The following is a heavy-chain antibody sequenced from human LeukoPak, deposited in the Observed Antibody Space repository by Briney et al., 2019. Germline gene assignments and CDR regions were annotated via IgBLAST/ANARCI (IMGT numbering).Heavy chain of an antibody. CDR1: GGTFSSYA. Sequence: SVKVSCKASGGTFSSYAISWVRQAPGQGLEWMGRIIPILGIANYAQKFQGRVTITADKSTRTAYMELSSLRSEDTAVYYCARVSIAARTGTYYYYGMDVWGQGTTVTVSS. CDR2: IIPILGIA. V-gene: IGHV1-69*04. J-gene: IGHJ6*02. CDR3: ARVSIAARTGTYYYYGMDV. D-gene: IGHD6-6*01.